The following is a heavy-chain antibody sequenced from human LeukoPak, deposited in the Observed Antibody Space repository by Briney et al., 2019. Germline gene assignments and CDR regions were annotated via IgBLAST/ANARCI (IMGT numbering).Heavy chain of an antibody. CDR1: GYTFTNYG. D-gene: IGHD5-18*01. CDR3: ARTSYGLYYFDS. V-gene: IGHV1-18*01. CDR2: ISDNNGIT. J-gene: IGHJ4*01. Sequence: GASVKVSSKASGYTFTNYGISCVRQSPEQGLEWMGWISDNNGITNYAQTLQGRVTMTTDTSTTTAYMRLRSLRSDDTGVYYGARTSYGLYYFDSWGQGTLVTVSS.